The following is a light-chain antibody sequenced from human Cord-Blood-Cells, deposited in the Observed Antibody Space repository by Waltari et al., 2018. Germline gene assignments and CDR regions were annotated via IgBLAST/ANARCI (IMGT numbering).Light chain of an antibody. CDR1: QSVSSSY. CDR3: QQYGSSPLT. Sequence: EIVLTQSPGPLSLSPGERATLPCRASQSVSSSYLAWYQQKPGQAPRLLIYGASRRATGIPDRFSGSGSGTDFTLTISRLEPEDFAVYYCQQYGSSPLTFGGGTKVEIK. J-gene: IGKJ4*01. CDR2: GAS. V-gene: IGKV3-20*01.